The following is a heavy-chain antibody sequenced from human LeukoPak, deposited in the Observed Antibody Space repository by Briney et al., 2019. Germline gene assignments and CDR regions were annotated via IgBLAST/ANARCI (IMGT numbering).Heavy chain of an antibody. J-gene: IGHJ6*02. Sequence: GESLKISCKGSGYSFTSYWIGWVRQMPGKGLEWMGIIYPDDSDTRYSPSFQGQVTISADQSTSTAYLQWSSLRASHTAMYYCAIYKGGYYYGMEVWGQGTTVTVSS. D-gene: IGHD1-14*01. CDR2: IYPDDSDT. CDR1: GYSFTSYW. V-gene: IGHV5-51*01. CDR3: AIYKGGYYYGMEV.